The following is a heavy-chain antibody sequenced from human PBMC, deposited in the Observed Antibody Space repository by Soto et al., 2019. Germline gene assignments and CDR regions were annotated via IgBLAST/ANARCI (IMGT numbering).Heavy chain of an antibody. V-gene: IGHV3-15*07. D-gene: IGHD1-26*01. Sequence: EVQLVESGGGLVKPGGSLRLSCAVSGFTFDKVWMNWVRQAPGKGLEWVGRIKSKTDGGTTDYAAPVKGRFTISRDDSKNMLYLQMKSLKTEDSGMYFSTTSTDDLLYWGQGTLVTVSS. CDR1: GFTFDKVW. J-gene: IGHJ4*02. CDR2: IKSKTDGGTT. CDR3: TTSTDDLLY.